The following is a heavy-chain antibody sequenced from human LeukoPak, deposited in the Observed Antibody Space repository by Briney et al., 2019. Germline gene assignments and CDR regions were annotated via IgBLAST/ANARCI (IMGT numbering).Heavy chain of an antibody. CDR3: ARDLGSPSGWYFDL. V-gene: IGHV4-39*07. CDR1: GVSISSSSYY. CDR2: IYYSAST. J-gene: IGHJ2*01. Sequence: SETLSLTCTVSGVSISSSSYYWGWLRQPPGKGREWNGSIYYSASTYYNRSLKRRVTISVDSSKNQFSLKLSSVTAADTAVYYCARDLGSPSGWYFDLWGRGTLVTVSS. D-gene: IGHD3-16*01.